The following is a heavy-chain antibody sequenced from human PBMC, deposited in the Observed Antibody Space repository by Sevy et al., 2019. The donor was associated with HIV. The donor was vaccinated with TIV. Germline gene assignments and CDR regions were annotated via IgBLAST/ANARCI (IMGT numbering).Heavy chain of an antibody. CDR2: IGGSGGST. V-gene: IGHV3-23*01. J-gene: IGHJ4*02. D-gene: IGHD1-26*01. CDR3: AQDKRMGAPEFFDY. Sequence: GGSLRLSCAASGFTFGNYVMSWVRQAPGKGLEWVSGIGGSGGSTYYADSVKGLFTISRDNSKNTQYLQINSLRAEDTAVYCWAQDKRMGAPEFFDYWGQGALVTVSS. CDR1: GFTFGNYV.